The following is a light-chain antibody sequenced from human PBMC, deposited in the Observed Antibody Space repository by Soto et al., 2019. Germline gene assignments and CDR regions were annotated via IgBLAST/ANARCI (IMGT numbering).Light chain of an antibody. CDR3: QRRSNWPT. CDR2: DAS. Sequence: EMVLTQSPATLSLSPGDRATLSGRASQSVSSYLDWYQQKPVQAPRLLIYDASNRATGSPAMFSGSGSVTDFPLTISSLEPEEFPVYYWQRRSNWPTFGGGNKVAIK. J-gene: IGKJ4*01. CDR1: QSVSSY. V-gene: IGKV3-11*01.